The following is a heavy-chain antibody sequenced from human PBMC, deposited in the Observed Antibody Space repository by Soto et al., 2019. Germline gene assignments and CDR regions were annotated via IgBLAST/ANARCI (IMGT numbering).Heavy chain of an antibody. D-gene: IGHD3-10*01. CDR3: ARGGRSGSSQYYFVS. CDR2: INIDGSRT. J-gene: IGHJ4*02. Sequence: EVQLVESGGGLVQPGGSLRLSCAASGFTFSSYWMHWVRQAPGKGLVWVSRINIDGSRTTYADSVKGRFTISRDYAKNTLYLKMYSLRAEDTAVYYCARGGRSGSSQYYFVSWGQGNMVTVTS. V-gene: IGHV3-74*01. CDR1: GFTFSSYW.